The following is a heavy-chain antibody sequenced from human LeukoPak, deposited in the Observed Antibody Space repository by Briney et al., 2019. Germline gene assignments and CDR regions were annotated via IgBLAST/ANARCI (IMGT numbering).Heavy chain of an antibody. V-gene: IGHV3-48*02. Sequence: PGGSLSLSCAASRFPFSRSRMSCARQARGKGREGLSYFRRSSCTIYYADSVKGRFTISRDNAKTSLYLQMNSLRDEDTAVYYCARVGGYYDSSGYYYFLFDYWGQGSLVSVSS. CDR2: FRRSSCTI. D-gene: IGHD3-22*01. J-gene: IGHJ4*02. CDR1: RFPFSRSR. CDR3: ARVGGYYDSSGYYYFLFDY.